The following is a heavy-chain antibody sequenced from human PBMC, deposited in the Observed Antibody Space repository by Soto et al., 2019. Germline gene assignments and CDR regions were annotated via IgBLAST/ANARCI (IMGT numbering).Heavy chain of an antibody. CDR2: ISGSGGST. D-gene: IGHD3-9*01. CDR3: AKHRYYDILTGPMDV. CDR1: GFTFSSYA. J-gene: IGHJ6*02. Sequence: QLGGSLRLSCAASGFTFSSYAMSWVRQAPGKGLEWVSAISGSGGSTFYADSVKGRFTISRGNSKNTLYLQMNSLRAEDTAVYYCAKHRYYDILTGPMDVWGQGTTVTVSS. V-gene: IGHV3-23*01.